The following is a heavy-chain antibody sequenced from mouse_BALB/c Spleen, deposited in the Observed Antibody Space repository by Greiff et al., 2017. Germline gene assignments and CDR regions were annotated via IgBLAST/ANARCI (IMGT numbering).Heavy chain of an antibody. Sequence: DVMLVESGGGLVKPGGSLKLSCAASGFTFSSYAMSWVRQSPEKRLEWVAEISSGGSYTYYPDTVTGRFTISRDNAKNTLYLEMSSLRSEDTAMYYCARGEFAYWGQGTLVTVSA. V-gene: IGHV5-9-4*01. CDR2: ISSGGSYT. CDR1: GFTFSSYA. J-gene: IGHJ3*01. CDR3: ARGEFAY.